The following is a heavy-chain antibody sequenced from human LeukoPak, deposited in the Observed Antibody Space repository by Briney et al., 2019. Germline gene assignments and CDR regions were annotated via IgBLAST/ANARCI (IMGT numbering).Heavy chain of an antibody. CDR2: ISSSGSSI. D-gene: IGHD6-13*01. Sequence: GGPLRLSCAASGFTFSSYEMNWVRQAPGKGLEWVSKISSSGSSIYYEDSVKGRFTISRDNAKNSLYLQMNSLRDEETAVYYCARRYSSSWFKPFDLWGQGTMVTVSS. CDR1: GFTFSSYE. J-gene: IGHJ3*01. V-gene: IGHV3-48*03. CDR3: ARRYSSSWFKPFDL.